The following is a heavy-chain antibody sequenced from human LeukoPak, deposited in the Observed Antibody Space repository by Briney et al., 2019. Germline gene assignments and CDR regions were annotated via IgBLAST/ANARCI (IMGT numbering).Heavy chain of an antibody. CDR1: GFTFDDYA. V-gene: IGHV3-9*01. Sequence: PGRSLRLSCAASGFTFDDYAMHWVRHAPGKGLEWVSGISWNSGSIGYADSVKGRFTISRDNAKNSLYLQMNSLRAEDTALYFCAKDSYSSGWYLFDHWGQGTLVTVSS. J-gene: IGHJ4*02. CDR3: AKDSYSSGWYLFDH. D-gene: IGHD6-19*01. CDR2: ISWNSGSI.